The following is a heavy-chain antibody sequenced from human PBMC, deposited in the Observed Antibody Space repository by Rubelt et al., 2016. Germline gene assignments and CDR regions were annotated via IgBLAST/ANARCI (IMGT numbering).Heavy chain of an antibody. V-gene: IGHV4-39*07. CDR3: ARDRPTGYFDY. Sequence: QLQLQESGPGLVKPSETLSLTCTVSGGSISSRSYYWGWIRQPPGKGLEWIGSINYSGSTYYNPSIRRRVTISVDTPKNQCSLKLTSVTAADTAVYYCARDRPTGYFDYWGQGTLVTVSS. CDR1: GGSISSRSYY. D-gene: IGHD1-14*01. J-gene: IGHJ4*02. CDR2: INYSGST.